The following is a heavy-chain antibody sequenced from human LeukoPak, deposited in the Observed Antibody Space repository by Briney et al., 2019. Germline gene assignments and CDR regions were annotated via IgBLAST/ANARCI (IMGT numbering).Heavy chain of an antibody. CDR1: GGTFSSYA. D-gene: IGHD3-22*01. J-gene: IGHJ4*02. CDR3: ARDSPGCYYYDSSGYYFDY. Sequence: GSSVKVSCKASGGTFSSYAISWVRQAPGQGLEWMGRIIPILGLANYAQKFQGRVTITADKSTSTAYMELSSLRSEDTAVYYCARDSPGCYYYDSSGYYFDYWGQGTLVTVS. V-gene: IGHV1-69*04. CDR2: IIPILGLA.